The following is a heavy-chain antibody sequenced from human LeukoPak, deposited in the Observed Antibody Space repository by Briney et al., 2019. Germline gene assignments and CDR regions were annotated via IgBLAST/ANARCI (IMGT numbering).Heavy chain of an antibody. V-gene: IGHV3-74*01. CDR2: INSDGSST. Sequence: GGSLRLSCAASGFTFSSYWMHWVRQAPGKGLVWVSRINSDGSSTNYADSVKGRFTISRDNSKNTLYLQMNSLRAEDTAVYYCAKGRGWFYGMDVWGQGTTVTVSS. CDR3: AKGRGWFYGMDV. CDR1: GFTFSSYW. J-gene: IGHJ6*02. D-gene: IGHD2-15*01.